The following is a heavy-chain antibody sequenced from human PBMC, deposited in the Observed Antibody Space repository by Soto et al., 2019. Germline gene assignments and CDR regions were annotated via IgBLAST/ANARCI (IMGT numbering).Heavy chain of an antibody. J-gene: IGHJ4*02. V-gene: IGHV3-33*01. CDR3: ARDALGSIVVVVAGFDY. D-gene: IGHD2-15*01. CDR2: IWYDGSNK. CDR1: GFTFSSYG. Sequence: QVQLVESGGGVVQPGRSLRLSCAASGFTFSSYGMHWVRQAPGKGLEWVAVIWYDGSNKYYADSVKGRFTISRDNSKNTLYLQMNSLRAEDTAVYYCARDALGSIVVVVAGFDYWGQGTLVTDSS.